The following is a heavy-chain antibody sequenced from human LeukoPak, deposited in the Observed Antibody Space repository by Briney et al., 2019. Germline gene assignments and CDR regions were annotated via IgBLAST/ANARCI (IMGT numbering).Heavy chain of an antibody. J-gene: IGHJ4*02. Sequence: GGSLRLSCAASGFTFSSYEMNWVRQAPGKGLEWVSYISSSGSTKYYADSVKGRFTISRDNAKNSLYLQMNSLRAEDTAVYYCAGEYDFWSGHQHFDYWGQGTLVTVSS. CDR3: AGEYDFWSGHQHFDY. CDR2: ISSSGSTK. D-gene: IGHD3-3*01. V-gene: IGHV3-48*03. CDR1: GFTFSSYE.